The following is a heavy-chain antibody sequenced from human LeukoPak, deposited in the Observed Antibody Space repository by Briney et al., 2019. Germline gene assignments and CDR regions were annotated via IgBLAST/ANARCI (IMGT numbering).Heavy chain of an antibody. D-gene: IGHD3-10*01. Sequence: SETLSLTCAVYGGSFSGYYWSWIRQPPGKGLEWIGEINHSGSTNYNPSLKSRVTISVDTSKNQFSLKLSSVTAADTAVYYCARASFVLLWFGEANWFDPWGQGTLVTVSS. CDR3: ARASFVLLWFGEANWFDP. V-gene: IGHV4-34*01. CDR1: GGSFSGYY. CDR2: INHSGST. J-gene: IGHJ5*02.